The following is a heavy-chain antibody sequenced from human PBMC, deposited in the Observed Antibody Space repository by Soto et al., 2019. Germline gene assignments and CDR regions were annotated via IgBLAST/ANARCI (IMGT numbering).Heavy chain of an antibody. Sequence: SLTCTVSGGSISSSSYYWGWIRQPPGKGLEWIGSIYYSGSTYYNPSLKSRVTISVDTSKNQFSLKLSSVTAADTAVYYCARQYYDYIWGSYRYGWFDPWGQGTLVTVSS. V-gene: IGHV4-39*01. CDR1: GGSISSSSYY. J-gene: IGHJ5*02. D-gene: IGHD3-16*02. CDR3: ARQYYDYIWGSYRYGWFDP. CDR2: IYYSGST.